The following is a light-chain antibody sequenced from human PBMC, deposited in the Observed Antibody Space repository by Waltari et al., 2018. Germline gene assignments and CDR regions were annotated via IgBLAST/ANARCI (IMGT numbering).Light chain of an antibody. CDR2: SNN. CDR3: AAWDDCLNGPV. Sequence: YPQLPGTTPTLLIFSNNQRPSVVPDRFSVSKSGTSVSLAIIVVQSEDWADYYCAAWDDCLNGPVFGGGTNLTVL. J-gene: IGLJ3*02. V-gene: IGLV1-44*01.